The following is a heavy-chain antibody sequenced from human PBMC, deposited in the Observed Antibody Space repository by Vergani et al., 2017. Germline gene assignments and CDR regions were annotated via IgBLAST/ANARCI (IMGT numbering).Heavy chain of an antibody. CDR2: IYTSGST. Sequence: QVQLQESGPGLVKPSQTLSLTCTVSGGSISSGSYYWSWIRQPAGKGLEWIGRIYTSGSTNYNPSLKSRVTISVDTSKNQFSLKLSSVTAADTAVYYCARGWGGYDFDYWGQGTLVTVSS. V-gene: IGHV4-61*02. J-gene: IGHJ4*02. CDR1: GGSISSGSYY. CDR3: ARGWGGYDFDY. D-gene: IGHD5-12*01.